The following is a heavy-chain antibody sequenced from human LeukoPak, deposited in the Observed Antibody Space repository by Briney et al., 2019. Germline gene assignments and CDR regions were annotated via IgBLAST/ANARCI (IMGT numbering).Heavy chain of an antibody. CDR2: INHSGST. CDR1: GGSFSGYY. Sequence: SETLSLTCAVSGGSFSGYYWSWIRQPPGKGLEWIGEINHSGSTNYNPSLKSRVTISVDTSKNQFSLKLSSVTAADTAVYYCARLRHYYDSSGHSIGGFFDYWGQGTLVTVSS. D-gene: IGHD3-22*01. V-gene: IGHV4-34*01. J-gene: IGHJ4*02. CDR3: ARLRHYYDSSGHSIGGFFDY.